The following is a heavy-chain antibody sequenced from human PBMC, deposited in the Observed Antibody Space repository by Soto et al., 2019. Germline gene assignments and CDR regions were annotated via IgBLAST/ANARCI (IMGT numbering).Heavy chain of an antibody. V-gene: IGHV1-2*02. Sequence: ASVKVSCKASGYSFTGHYVHWMLQAPGQGLEWMGWINPGSGDTKYAQKFQGRVTMTRDTSISTAYMELSRLRSDDTAVYYCAIRLAYCGGDCYGHWFDPWGQGTLVTVSS. J-gene: IGHJ5*02. D-gene: IGHD2-21*02. CDR2: INPGSGDT. CDR1: GYSFTGHY. CDR3: AIRLAYCGGDCYGHWFDP.